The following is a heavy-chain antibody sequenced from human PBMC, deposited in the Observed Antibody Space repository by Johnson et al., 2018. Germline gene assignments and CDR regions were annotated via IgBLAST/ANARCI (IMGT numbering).Heavy chain of an antibody. CDR2: ISYDGGDK. J-gene: IGHJ6*02. CDR1: GFTFSSYD. Sequence: QVQLLESGGGVVQXGRSXRLXCAASGFTFSSYDMHWVRQAPGKGLEWVAVISYDGGDKYYADSVKGRFTMSRDNSKNTLYLQMNSLRDEDTAVYYCAKGSYYGSGTKMDVWGQGTTVTVSS. V-gene: IGHV3-30*18. CDR3: AKGSYYGSGTKMDV. D-gene: IGHD3-10*01.